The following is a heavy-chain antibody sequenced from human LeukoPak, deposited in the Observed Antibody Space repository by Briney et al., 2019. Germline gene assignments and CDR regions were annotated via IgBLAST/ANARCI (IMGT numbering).Heavy chain of an antibody. CDR3: AKVERGPFDP. CDR2: INSRSSSI. D-gene: IGHD1-1*01. Sequence: PGGSLRLSCAASGFTFSSYSMNWVRQAPGKGLEWVSSINSRSSSIYYADSVKGRFTISRDNAKNSLYLQMNSLKASDTAMYYCAKVERGPFDPWGQGTLVTVSS. V-gene: IGHV3-21*04. J-gene: IGHJ5*02. CDR1: GFTFSSYS.